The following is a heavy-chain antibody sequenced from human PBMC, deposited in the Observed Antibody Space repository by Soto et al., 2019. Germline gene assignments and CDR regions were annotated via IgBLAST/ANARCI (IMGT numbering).Heavy chain of an antibody. CDR3: ASSPSAAYGSYGTFDY. Sequence: ASVKVSCKASGYTFTSYGISWVRQAPGQGLEWMGWISAYNGNTNYAQKLQGRVTMTTDTSTSTAYMELRSLRSDDTAVYYCASSPSAAYGSYGTFDYWGQGTLGTVSS. CDR2: ISAYNGNT. V-gene: IGHV1-18*01. D-gene: IGHD1-26*01. J-gene: IGHJ4*02. CDR1: GYTFTSYG.